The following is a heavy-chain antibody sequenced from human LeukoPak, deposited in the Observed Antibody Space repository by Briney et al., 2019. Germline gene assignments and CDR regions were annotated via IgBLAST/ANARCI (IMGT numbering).Heavy chain of an antibody. J-gene: IGHJ4*02. CDR3: ARGPNWGLYYFDY. CDR1: GGSISSYY. V-gene: IGHV4-59*01. D-gene: IGHD7-27*01. Sequence: SETLSLTCTVSGGSISSYYWSWIRQPPGKGPEWIGYIYYSGSTNYNPSLKSRVTISVDTSKNQFSLKLSSVTAADTAVYYCARGPNWGLYYFDYWGQGTLVTVSS. CDR2: IYYSGST.